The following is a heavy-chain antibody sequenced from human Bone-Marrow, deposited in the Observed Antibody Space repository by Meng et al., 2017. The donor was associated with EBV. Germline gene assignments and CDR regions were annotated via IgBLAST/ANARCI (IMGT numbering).Heavy chain of an antibody. CDR1: GFIFNNYA. J-gene: IGHJ4*02. CDR2: ITGGGGTT. Sequence: VQLLDSGGGLLQPGGSLRLSCAASGFIFNNYAINWVRQAPGKGLQWVAGITGGGGTTFYADSLKGRFTISRDNSKNTLYLQMNSLRPDDTAVYYCARDWGGCDYWGQGTLVTVSS. CDR3: ARDWGGCDY. V-gene: IGHV3-23*01. D-gene: IGHD6-19*01.